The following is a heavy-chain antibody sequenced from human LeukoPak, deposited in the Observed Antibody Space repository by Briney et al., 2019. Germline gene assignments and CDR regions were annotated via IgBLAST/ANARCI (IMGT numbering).Heavy chain of an antibody. D-gene: IGHD6-13*01. Sequence: PGESLRLSCAASGFTFSSYSMNWVRQAPGKGLEWVSYISSASNTIYYADSVKGRFTISRDNAKNTLYLRMNSLRAEDTAVYYCAKEGYSSSWNADFDYWGQGTLVIVSS. J-gene: IGHJ4*02. CDR3: AKEGYSSSWNADFDY. CDR2: ISSASNTI. CDR1: GFTFSSYS. V-gene: IGHV3-48*01.